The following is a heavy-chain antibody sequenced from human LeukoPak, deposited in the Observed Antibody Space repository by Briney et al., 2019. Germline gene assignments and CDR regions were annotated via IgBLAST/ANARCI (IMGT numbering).Heavy chain of an antibody. CDR1: GFTFTSYG. CDR2: ISYDGTNK. Sequence: GRSLRLSCAASGFTFTSYGMHWVRQAPGKGLEWVAAISYDGTNKYYADSVKGRFTISRDNSKNTLYLQMNSLRAEDTAVYYCAKEIFKWGSWFDPWGQGTLVTVSS. V-gene: IGHV3-30*18. J-gene: IGHJ5*02. D-gene: IGHD7-27*01. CDR3: AKEIFKWGSWFDP.